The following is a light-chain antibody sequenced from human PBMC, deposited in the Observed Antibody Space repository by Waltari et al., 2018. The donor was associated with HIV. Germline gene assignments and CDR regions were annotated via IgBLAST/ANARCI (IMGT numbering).Light chain of an antibody. CDR3: QVWDRGMV. J-gene: IGLJ2*01. CDR2: RDD. CDR1: DIGKKN. V-gene: IGLV3-9*01. Sequence: SYELTQSLSITLALGQTANITCGGDDIGKKNVHWYRQRPGQAPVLVIHRDDIRPSGIPERFSGSNSGNTATLTIRRVEAGDEGDYYCQVWDRGMVFGGGTKLTVL.